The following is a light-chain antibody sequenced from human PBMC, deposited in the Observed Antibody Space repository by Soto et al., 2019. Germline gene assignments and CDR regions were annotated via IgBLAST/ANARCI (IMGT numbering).Light chain of an antibody. V-gene: IGLV2-14*01. J-gene: IGLJ3*02. CDR1: SSDVGGYNY. Sequence: QSALTQPASVSGSPGQSITISCTGTSSDVGGYNYVSWYQQYPGKAPKLIIYEVSNRPSGLSNRFSGFKSGNTASLTISGLQTEDEADYYCSSYTSRTTWVFGGGTKLTVL. CDR3: SSYTSRTTWV. CDR2: EVS.